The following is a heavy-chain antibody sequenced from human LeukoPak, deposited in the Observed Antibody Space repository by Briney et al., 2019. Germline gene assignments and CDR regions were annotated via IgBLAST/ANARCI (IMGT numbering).Heavy chain of an antibody. Sequence: AETLSLTCTVSWGSVSSNYLSWVGQPQGKGLEWVGVIYSGGSTYYAHSVKGRFTISRDNSKNTLYLQMNSLRAEDTAVYYCARADPGGDYWGQGTLVTVSS. CDR1: WGSVSSNY. V-gene: IGHV3-53*01. J-gene: IGHJ4*02. CDR3: ARADPGGDY. CDR2: IYSGGST.